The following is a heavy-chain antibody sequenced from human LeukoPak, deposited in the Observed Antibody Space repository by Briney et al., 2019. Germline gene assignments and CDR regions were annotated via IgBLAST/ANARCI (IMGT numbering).Heavy chain of an antibody. J-gene: IGHJ4*02. V-gene: IGHV3-21*01. D-gene: IGHD1-26*01. CDR1: GFTFSSYS. CDR3: ARATLGIDYFDY. Sequence: PGGSMRLFCAASGFTFSSYSMNWVRQAPGKGLEWVSSISSSSSYIYYADSVKGRFTISRDNAKNSLYLQMNSLRAEDTAVYYCARATLGIDYFDYWGQGTLVTVSS. CDR2: ISSSSSYI.